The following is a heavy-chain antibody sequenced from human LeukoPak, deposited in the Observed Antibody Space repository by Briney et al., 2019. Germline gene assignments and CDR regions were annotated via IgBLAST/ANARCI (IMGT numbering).Heavy chain of an antibody. V-gene: IGHV3-23*01. D-gene: IGHD6-19*01. CDR2: ISGSGTST. CDR3: AKRGSGITVAADY. CDR1: GFTFNNFA. J-gene: IGHJ4*02. Sequence: GGSLRLSCAASGFTFNNFAMSWVRQAPGKGLEWVSGISGSGTSTYYADSVKGRFTISRDNSKNTLYLQMNSLRADDTAVYYCAKRGSGITVAADYWGQGTLVTVSS.